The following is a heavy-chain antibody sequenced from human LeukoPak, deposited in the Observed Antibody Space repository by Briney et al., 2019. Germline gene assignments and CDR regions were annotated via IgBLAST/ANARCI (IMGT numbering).Heavy chain of an antibody. Sequence: GGSLSLSCSASGFTFTSYGMHWVRQAPGKGLEWVAVISYDGITNYYADSVKGRFTVSRDNSENTLYLQMNSLRADDTAVYYCAKKAAPVSAIRAGFDYLGQGTLVTVSS. CDR2: ISYDGITN. D-gene: IGHD2-21*01. J-gene: IGHJ4*02. CDR1: GFTFTSYG. CDR3: AKKAAPVSAIRAGFDY. V-gene: IGHV3-30*18.